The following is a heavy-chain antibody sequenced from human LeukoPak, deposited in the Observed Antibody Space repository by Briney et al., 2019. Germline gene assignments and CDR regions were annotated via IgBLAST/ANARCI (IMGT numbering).Heavy chain of an antibody. CDR3: ARDRGIARYYFDY. J-gene: IGHJ4*02. V-gene: IGHV3-21*01. CDR2: ISSSSSYI. Sequence: GGSLRLSCAASGFTFSSYSMNWVRQAPGKGLEWVSTISSSSSYIYYADSVKGRFTISRDNSKNTLYLQMNSLRAEDTAVYYCARDRGIARYYFDYWGQETLVTVSS. D-gene: IGHD6-13*01. CDR1: GFTFSSYS.